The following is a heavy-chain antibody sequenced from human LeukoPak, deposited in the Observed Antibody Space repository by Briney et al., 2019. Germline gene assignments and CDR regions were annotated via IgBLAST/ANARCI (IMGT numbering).Heavy chain of an antibody. D-gene: IGHD1-26*01. J-gene: IGHJ6*03. V-gene: IGHV3-21*04. CDR3: ARDLSGSYYYYYYMDV. CDR2: ISSSSSYI. CDR1: GSTVSSNY. Sequence: PGGSLRLSCAASGSTVSSNYMSWVRQAPGKGLKWVSSISSSSSYIYYADSVKGRFTISRDNAKNSLYLQMNSLRAEDTAVYYCARDLSGSYYYYYYMDVWGKGTTVTISS.